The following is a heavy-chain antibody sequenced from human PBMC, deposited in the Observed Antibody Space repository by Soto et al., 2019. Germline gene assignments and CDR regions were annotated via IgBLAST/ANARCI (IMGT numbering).Heavy chain of an antibody. Sequence: DVQLVESGGGWIQPGGSLRLSCAAFGLTVSGKKYLAWFRQAPGKGLEWLSGLYDVDGTYYADSVKGRFTVSRDSSKSVVYLQLNSLSPDDTAVYFCASWRLPDHAYDIWGLGTTVTVSS. CDR1: GLTVSGKKY. J-gene: IGHJ3*02. CDR2: LYDVDGT. D-gene: IGHD2-21*02. V-gene: IGHV3-53*01. CDR3: ASWRLPDHAYDI.